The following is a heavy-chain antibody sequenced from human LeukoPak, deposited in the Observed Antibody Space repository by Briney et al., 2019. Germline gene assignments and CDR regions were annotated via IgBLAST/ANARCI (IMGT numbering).Heavy chain of an antibody. CDR3: AKDMEPYSGSRRRYFDY. J-gene: IGHJ4*02. V-gene: IGHV3-23*01. D-gene: IGHD1-26*01. Sequence: GGSLRLSCAASGFTFSSYAMSWVRQAPGKGLEWVSAISGSGGSTYYADSVKGRFTISRDNSKNTLYLQMNSLRAEDTAVYYCAKDMEPYSGSRRRYFDYWGQGTLVTVSS. CDR1: GFTFSSYA. CDR2: ISGSGGST.